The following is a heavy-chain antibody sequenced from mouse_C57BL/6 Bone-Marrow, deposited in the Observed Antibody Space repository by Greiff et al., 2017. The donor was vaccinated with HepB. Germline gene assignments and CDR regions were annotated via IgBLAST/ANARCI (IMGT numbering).Heavy chain of an antibody. D-gene: IGHD1-1*01. CDR1: GYAFSSYW. Sequence: QVQLKESGAELVKPGASVKISCKASGYAFSSYWMNWVKQRPGKGLEWIGQIYPGDGDTNYNGKFKGKATLTADKSSSTAYMQLSSLTSEDSAVYFCAEMYDCSSPYWYFDVWGTGTTVTVSS. J-gene: IGHJ1*03. CDR2: IYPGDGDT. CDR3: AEMYDCSSPYWYFDV. V-gene: IGHV1-80*01.